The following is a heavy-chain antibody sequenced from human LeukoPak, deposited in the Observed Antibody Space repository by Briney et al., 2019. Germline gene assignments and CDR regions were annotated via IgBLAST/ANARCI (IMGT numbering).Heavy chain of an antibody. CDR1: GDSVSRDSIA. J-gene: IGHJ4*02. V-gene: IGHV6-1*01. CDR2: TYSRSSKWSH. Sequence: SQTLSITCAISGDSVSRDSIAWNWIRQSPSRGLEWLGRTYSRSSKWSHDFASSVKTRITINPDTSKNQFSLQLNSVTPEDTAVYYCARSSYGGNTHTIKNWGQGTLVTVSS. CDR3: ARSSYGGNTHTIKN. D-gene: IGHD4-23*01.